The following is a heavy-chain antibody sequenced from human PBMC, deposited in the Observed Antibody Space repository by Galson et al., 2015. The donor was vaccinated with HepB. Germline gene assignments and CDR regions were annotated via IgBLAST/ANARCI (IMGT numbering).Heavy chain of an antibody. CDR2: ISGGGDKT. V-gene: IGHV3-23*01. CDR3: AKWGGFGDN. D-gene: IGHD3-16*01. Sequence: SLRLSCAASGFTFSTYTMSWVRQTPGKGLEWVSGISGGGDKTWYADSVKGRLTISRDNSKNTVYLQMNSLRAEDTAVYYCAKWGGFGDNWGQGTLVTVSS. CDR1: GFTFSTYT. J-gene: IGHJ4*02.